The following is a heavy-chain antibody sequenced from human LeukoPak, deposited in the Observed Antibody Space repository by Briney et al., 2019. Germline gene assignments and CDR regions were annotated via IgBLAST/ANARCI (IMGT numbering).Heavy chain of an antibody. CDR2: ISYDGSNK. CDR1: GFTFSSYA. V-gene: IGHV3-30*04. CDR3: ASRWPYAEFDY. J-gene: IGHJ4*02. Sequence: LPGGSLRLSCAASGFTFSSYARHWVRQAPGKGLEWVAVISYDGSNKYYADSVKGRFTISRDNSKNTLYLQMNSLRAEDTAVYYCASRWPYAEFDYWGQGTLVTVSS. D-gene: IGHD4-23*01.